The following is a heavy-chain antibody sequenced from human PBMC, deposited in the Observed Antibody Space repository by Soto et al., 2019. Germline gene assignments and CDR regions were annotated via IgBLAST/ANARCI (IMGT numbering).Heavy chain of an antibody. D-gene: IGHD3-16*01. J-gene: IGHJ3*02. CDR1: GFTFSSYS. CDR2: ISSSSSYI. Sequence: EVQLVESWGGLVKPGGSLRLSCAASGFTFSSYSMNWVRQAPGKGLEWVSSISSSSSYIYYADSVKGRFTISRDNAKNSLYLQMNSLRAEDTAVYYCAREWPLRSLGDVFDIWGQGTMVTVSS. CDR3: AREWPLRSLGDVFDI. V-gene: IGHV3-21*01.